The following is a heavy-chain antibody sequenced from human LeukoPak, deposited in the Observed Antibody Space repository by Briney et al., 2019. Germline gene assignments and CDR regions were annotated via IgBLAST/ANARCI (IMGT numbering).Heavy chain of an antibody. CDR2: IIPIFGTA. J-gene: IGHJ4*02. CDR3: ARPASYYDSSGYQIYYFDY. CDR1: GGTFSSYA. Sequence: SVKVSCKASGGTFSSYAISWVRQAPGQGLEWMGRIIPIFGTANYAQKFQGRVTITADKSTSTAYMELSSLRSEDTAVYYCARPASYYDSSGYQIYYFDYWGQGTLVTVSS. V-gene: IGHV1-69*06. D-gene: IGHD3-22*01.